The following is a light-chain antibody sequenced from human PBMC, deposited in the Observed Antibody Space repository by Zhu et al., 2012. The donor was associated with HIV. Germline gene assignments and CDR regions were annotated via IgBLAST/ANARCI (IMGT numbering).Light chain of an antibody. CDR1: QSISSS. V-gene: IGKV3-20*01. CDR3: QQYGRSPLT. CDR2: DTS. J-gene: IGKJ4*01. Sequence: EIVLTQSPGTLSLSPGERATLSCRASQSISSSLAWYQQKPGQSPRLLIYDTSNRATGIPDRFSGSGSGTDFTLTVSRLEPEDFAVYYCQQYGRSPLTFGGGTRVEIK.